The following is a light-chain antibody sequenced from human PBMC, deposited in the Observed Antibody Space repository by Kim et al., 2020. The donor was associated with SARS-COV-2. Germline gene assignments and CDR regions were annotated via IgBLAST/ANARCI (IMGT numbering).Light chain of an antibody. V-gene: IGKV3-20*01. CDR2: GAS. Sequence: PGERATLPCRARQSVSSSYLAWYQQKPGQAPRLLIYGASSRATGIPDRFSGSGSGTDFTLTISRLEPEDFAVYYCQQYGSSHSLTFGGGTKVDIK. J-gene: IGKJ4*01. CDR1: QSVSSSY. CDR3: QQYGSSHSLT.